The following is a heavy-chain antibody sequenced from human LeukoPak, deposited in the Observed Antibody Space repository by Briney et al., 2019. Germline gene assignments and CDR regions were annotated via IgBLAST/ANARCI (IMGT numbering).Heavy chain of an antibody. J-gene: IGHJ4*02. CDR1: GFTFSSYG. CDR3: AKTQGYYDC. D-gene: IGHD3-22*01. Sequence: GGSLRLSCAASGFTFSSYGMNWVRQAPGKGLEWVSGIGVGGTTYYADSVKGRFTISRDTSKSTLSLQMSSLRSEDTAVDYCAKTQGYYDCWGQGTLVTVSS. V-gene: IGHV3-23*01. CDR2: IGVGGTT.